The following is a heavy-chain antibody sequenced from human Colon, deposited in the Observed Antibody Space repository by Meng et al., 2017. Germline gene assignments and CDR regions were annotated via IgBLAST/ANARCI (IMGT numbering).Heavy chain of an antibody. D-gene: IGHD5-18*01. Sequence: QVHLQESGPGLVKPSQTLSLICTVSGYSISSSNYYWGWIRQPPGKGLEWIGSMYYSGNIYYNPSLKSRVTISVDTSKNQFSLKVSSVTAADTAVFYCARHKGHSYGYLYFDYWGQGTLVTVSS. CDR3: ARHKGHSYGYLYFDY. CDR1: GYSISSSNYY. CDR2: MYYSGNI. J-gene: IGHJ4*02. V-gene: IGHV4-39*01.